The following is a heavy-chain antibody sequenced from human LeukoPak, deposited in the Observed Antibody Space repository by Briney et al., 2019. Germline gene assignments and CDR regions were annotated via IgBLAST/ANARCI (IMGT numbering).Heavy chain of an antibody. Sequence: SETLSLTCAVYGGSFSGYYWSWIRQPPGKGLEWIGEINHSGSTNYNPSLKSRVTISVDTSKNQFSLKLSSVTAADTAVYYCARGSRGPFITPGKYWYFDLWGRGTLVTVSS. V-gene: IGHV4-34*01. J-gene: IGHJ2*01. CDR3: ARGSRGPFITPGKYWYFDL. CDR1: GGSFSGYY. D-gene: IGHD3-10*01. CDR2: INHSGST.